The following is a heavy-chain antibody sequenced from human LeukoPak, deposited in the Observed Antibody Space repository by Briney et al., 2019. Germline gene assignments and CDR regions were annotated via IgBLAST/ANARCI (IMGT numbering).Heavy chain of an antibody. Sequence: TSGTLSLTCTVSGGSISSYYWSWIRQPPGKGLEWIGYIYYSGSTNYNPSLKSRVTISVDTSKNQFSLKLSSVTAADTAVYYCARPISTSYYTVFDYWGQGTLVTVSS. CDR3: ARPISTSYYTVFDY. D-gene: IGHD3-10*01. CDR1: GGSISSYY. V-gene: IGHV4-59*08. J-gene: IGHJ4*02. CDR2: IYYSGST.